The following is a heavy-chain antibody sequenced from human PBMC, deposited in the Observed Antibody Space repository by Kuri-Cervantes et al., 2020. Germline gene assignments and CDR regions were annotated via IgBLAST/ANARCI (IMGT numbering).Heavy chain of an antibody. CDR3: VRESFGGSTAAFDI. D-gene: IGHD1-26*01. J-gene: IGHJ3*02. V-gene: IGHV3-13*01. CDR2: IGTAGDT. CDR1: GFTFSSYD. Sequence: GSLKISCAASGFTFSSYDMHWVRQATGKGLEWVSAIGTAGDTYYPDSVKGRFTISRENARNSLYLQMNSLRAGDTAVYYCVRESFGGSTAAFDIWGQGTMVTVSS.